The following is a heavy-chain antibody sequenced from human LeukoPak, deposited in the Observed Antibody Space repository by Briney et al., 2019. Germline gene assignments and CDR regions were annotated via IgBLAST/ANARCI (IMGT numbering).Heavy chain of an antibody. CDR2: INSDGSIT. J-gene: IGHJ4*02. Sequence: GGSLRLSCAASGFTFSNSWMYWVRQAPGKGLVWVSRINSDGSITQYADSVKGRFTISRDNAKNTLFLQMNSLRVEDTAAYYCARGPDHGGSYYHDWGQGSPVIVPS. V-gene: IGHV3-74*01. CDR1: GFTFSNSW. D-gene: IGHD1-26*01. CDR3: ARGPDHGGSYYHD.